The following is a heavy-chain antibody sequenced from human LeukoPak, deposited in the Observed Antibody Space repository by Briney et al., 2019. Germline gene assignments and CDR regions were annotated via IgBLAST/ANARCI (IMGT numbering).Heavy chain of an antibody. CDR3: TTESLLRYFDWLLSAPLY. CDR1: GFIFGNAW. D-gene: IGHD3-9*01. Sequence: GGSLRLSCAASGFIFGNAWMSWVRQAPGKGLEWVGRIKSKSDGETTDYAAPVKGRFTISRDDSKNTLYLQMNSLKTEDTAVYYCTTESLLRYFDWLLSAPLYWGQGTLVTVSS. CDR2: IKSKSDGETT. V-gene: IGHV3-15*01. J-gene: IGHJ4*02.